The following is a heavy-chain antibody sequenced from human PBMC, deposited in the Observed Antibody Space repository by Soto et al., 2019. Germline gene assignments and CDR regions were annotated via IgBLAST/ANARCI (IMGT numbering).Heavy chain of an antibody. Sequence: EVQLVESGGGVVQPGGSLSLSCTASGFPFNTHWRPWVRQAPGKGLVWVSRIYFDGITTNYADSVKGRLTVSRDNAKNTVYLHVNTLRDEDTAVYYCARGGAMGVDYWGQGTLVTVSS. V-gene: IGHV3-74*01. CDR3: ARGGAMGVDY. J-gene: IGHJ4*02. CDR2: IYFDGITT. CDR1: GFPFNTHW. D-gene: IGHD1-26*01.